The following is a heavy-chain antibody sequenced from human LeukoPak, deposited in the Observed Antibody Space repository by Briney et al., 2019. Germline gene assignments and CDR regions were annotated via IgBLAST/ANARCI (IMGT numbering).Heavy chain of an antibody. Sequence: ASVKVSCKASGYTFTSYAMHWVRQAPGQRLEWMGWINAGNGNTKYSQEFQGRVTITRDTSASTAYMELSSLRSEDMAVYYCAGGVYCTNGVCYALFDYWGQGTLVTVSS. CDR2: INAGNGNT. D-gene: IGHD2-8*01. J-gene: IGHJ4*02. CDR3: AGGVYCTNGVCYALFDY. CDR1: GYTFTSYA. V-gene: IGHV1-3*03.